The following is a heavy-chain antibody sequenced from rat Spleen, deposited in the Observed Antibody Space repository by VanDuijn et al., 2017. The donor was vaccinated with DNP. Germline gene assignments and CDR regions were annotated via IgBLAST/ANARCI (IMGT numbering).Heavy chain of an antibody. CDR3: TYNNYY. Sequence: VQLKESGPGLVQPSQTLSLTCTVSGFSLTDYSVHWVRQPPGKGLEWMGGIWGDGTTDYNSPLKSRLSINRDPSKSQVFLKMNSLQTDDTAIYFCTYNNYYWGQGVMVTVSS. D-gene: IGHD1-10*01. J-gene: IGHJ2*01. V-gene: IGHV2-19*01. CDR2: IWGDGTT. CDR1: GFSLTDYS.